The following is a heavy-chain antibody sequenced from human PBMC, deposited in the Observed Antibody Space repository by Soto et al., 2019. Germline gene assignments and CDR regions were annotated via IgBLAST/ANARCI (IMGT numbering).Heavy chain of an antibody. CDR1: GYTFTSYG. CDR3: ARDLPSRPDYDFWSGYGQHLDY. J-gene: IGHJ4*02. V-gene: IGHV1-18*01. D-gene: IGHD3-3*01. CDR2: ISAYNGNT. Sequence: ASVKVSCKASGYTFTSYGISWVRQAPGQGLEWMGWISAYNGNTNYAQKLQGRVTMTTDTSTSTAYMELRSLRSGDTAVYYCARDLPSRPDYDFWSGYGQHLDYWRQGTLVTVS.